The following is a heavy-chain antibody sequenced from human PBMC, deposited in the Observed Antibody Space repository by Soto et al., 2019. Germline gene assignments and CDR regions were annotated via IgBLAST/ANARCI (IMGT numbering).Heavy chain of an antibody. Sequence: SETLSLTCTVSGGSISSGDYYWSWIRQPPGKGLEWIGYIYYSGSTHYNPSLKSRVTISVDTSKNQFSLKLSSVTAADTAVYYCARATNYYGSGSPYNWFDPWGQGTLVTVSS. J-gene: IGHJ5*02. CDR1: GGSISSGDYY. V-gene: IGHV4-30-4*01. CDR2: IYYSGST. CDR3: ARATNYYGSGSPYNWFDP. D-gene: IGHD3-10*01.